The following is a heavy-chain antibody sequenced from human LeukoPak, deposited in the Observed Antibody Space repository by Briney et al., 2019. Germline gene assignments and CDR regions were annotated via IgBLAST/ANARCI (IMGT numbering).Heavy chain of an antibody. CDR1: GFTFSDHY. D-gene: IGHD3-22*01. J-gene: IGHJ4*02. V-gene: IGHV3-72*01. CDR2: SRNEANSYTT. CDR3: ARGLDTSGYSDY. Sequence: GGSLRLSCAASGFTFSDHYMDWVRQAPGKGLEWVGRSRNEANSYTTEYAASVKGRFTISRDDSKNSVYLQMNSLKTEDTAVYYCARGLDTSGYSDYWGQGSLVTVSS.